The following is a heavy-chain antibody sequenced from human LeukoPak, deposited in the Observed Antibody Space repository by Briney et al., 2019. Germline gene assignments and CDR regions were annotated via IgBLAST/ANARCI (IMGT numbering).Heavy chain of an antibody. CDR2: INPNSGGT. CDR3: ARDPRIAVADRFDY. CDR1: GYTFTDYY. V-gene: IGHV1-2*02. J-gene: IGHJ4*02. Sequence: ASVKVSCKASGYTFTDYYIHWVRQAPGQGLEWMGWINPNSGGTNYAQEFQGRVTMTRDTSISTAYMELSRLRSDDTAVYYCARDPRIAVADRFDYWGQGTLVTVSS. D-gene: IGHD6-19*01.